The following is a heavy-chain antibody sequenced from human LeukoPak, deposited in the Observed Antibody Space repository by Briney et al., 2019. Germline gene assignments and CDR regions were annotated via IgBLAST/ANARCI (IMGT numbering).Heavy chain of an antibody. J-gene: IGHJ4*02. CDR3: ARGGSYGRYHSY. V-gene: IGHV3-7*01. D-gene: IGHD3-16*02. CDR1: GFTFSTYY. CDR2: IKQDGREK. Sequence: GGSLRLSCAASGFTFSTYYMSWVRQAPGTGLEWVANIKQDGREKYYVDSVKGRFTISRDNAKNSLYLQMNSLRAEDTALYYCARGGSYGRYHSYWGQGTLVTVSS.